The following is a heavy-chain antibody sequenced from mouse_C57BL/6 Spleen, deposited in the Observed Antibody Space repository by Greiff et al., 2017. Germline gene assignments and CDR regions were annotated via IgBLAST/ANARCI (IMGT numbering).Heavy chain of an antibody. D-gene: IGHD1-1*01. CDR2: ISYDGSN. Sequence: EVQLVESGPGLVKPSQSLSLTCSVTGYSITSGYYWNWIRQFPGNKLEWMGYISYDGSNNYNPSLKNRISITRDTSKNQFFLKLNSVTTEDTATYYCARGEDYGSSHYWYFDVWGTGTTVTVSS. CDR1: GYSITSGYY. J-gene: IGHJ1*03. CDR3: ARGEDYGSSHYWYFDV. V-gene: IGHV3-6*01.